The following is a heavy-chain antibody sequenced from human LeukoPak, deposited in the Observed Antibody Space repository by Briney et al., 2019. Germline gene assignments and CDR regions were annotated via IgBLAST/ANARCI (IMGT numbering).Heavy chain of an antibody. CDR3: ARDIYYDSSGYIYFYGMDV. J-gene: IGHJ6*02. CDR2: MSVYNEDT. D-gene: IGHD3-22*01. Sequence: ASVKVSFKASGYTFTNYGFSWVRQAPGQGLEWMGWMSVYNEDTNYALKFQGRLTMTTDTSTSTAYMELWGLRSDDPAVYYCARDIYYDSSGYIYFYGMDVWGRGTTVTVSS. CDR1: GYTFTNYG. V-gene: IGHV1-18*01.